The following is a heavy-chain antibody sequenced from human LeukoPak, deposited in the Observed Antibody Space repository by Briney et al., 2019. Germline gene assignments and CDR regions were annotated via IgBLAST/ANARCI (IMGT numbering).Heavy chain of an antibody. V-gene: IGHV4-39*07. CDR3: AALIITMVRGVITDY. D-gene: IGHD3-10*01. Sequence: SETLSLTCTVSGGSISSSSYYWGWIRQPPGKGLEWIGSIYYSGSTYYNPSLKSRVTISVDTSKNQFSLKLSSVTAADTAVYYCAALIITMVRGVITDYWGQGTLVTVSS. CDR1: GGSISSSSYY. CDR2: IYYSGST. J-gene: IGHJ4*02.